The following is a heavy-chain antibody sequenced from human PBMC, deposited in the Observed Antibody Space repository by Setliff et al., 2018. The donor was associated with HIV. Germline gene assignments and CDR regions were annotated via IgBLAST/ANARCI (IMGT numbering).Heavy chain of an antibody. D-gene: IGHD4-17*01. V-gene: IGHV1-46*01. CDR3: AREVTTVTDNWFDP. J-gene: IGHJ5*02. Sequence: ASVKVSCKASGYTFTSYPMHWVRQAPGQGLEWMGVINTSGGSAGYAEKFQGRVTMTRDTSTSTVYMELSSLRSEDTAVYYCAREVTTVTDNWFDPWGQGTLVTVSS. CDR1: GYTFTSYP. CDR2: INTSGGSA.